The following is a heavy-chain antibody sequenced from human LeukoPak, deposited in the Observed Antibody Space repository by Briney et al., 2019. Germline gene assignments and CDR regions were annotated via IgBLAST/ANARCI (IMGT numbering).Heavy chain of an antibody. D-gene: IGHD3-22*01. CDR1: GFIFSTYS. CDR3: ARGDYYDSSGHPY. CDR2: ISSSSSHM. V-gene: IGHV3-21*01. J-gene: IGHJ4*02. Sequence: GGSLRLSCAASGFIFSTYSMNWVRQAPGKGLEWVATISSSSSHMYYADLVRGRFTISRDNAKNSLYLQMNSLRAEDTAIYYCARGDYYDSSGHPYWGQGTLVTVSS.